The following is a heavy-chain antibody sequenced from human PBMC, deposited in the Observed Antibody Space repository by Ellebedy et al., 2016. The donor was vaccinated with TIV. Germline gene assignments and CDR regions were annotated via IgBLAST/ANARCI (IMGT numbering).Heavy chain of an antibody. V-gene: IGHV1-3*01. CDR1: GYTFTNYA. D-gene: IGHD6-13*01. CDR2: INADNGNT. CDR3: ARTQVEAGVVIPH. Sequence: AASVKVSCKASGYTFTNYAMHWVRQAPGQRRDWMGYINADNGNTKYSHKFQGRVTFARDTSASTAYMELNSLRSEDTAVYFCARTQVEAGVVIPHWGQGTLVTVTS. J-gene: IGHJ4*02.